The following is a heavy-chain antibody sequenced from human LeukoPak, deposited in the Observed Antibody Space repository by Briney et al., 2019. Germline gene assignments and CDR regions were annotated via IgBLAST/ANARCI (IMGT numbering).Heavy chain of an antibody. V-gene: IGHV3-21*01. D-gene: IGHD4-17*01. CDR1: GFTVSSNY. CDR2: ISEGSNYI. Sequence: PGGSLRLSCAASGFTVSSNYMNWVRQAPGKGLEWVACISEGSNYIYYADSMKGRFTISRDNAKNSLYLEMNSLRVEDTAVYHCVRDSDTYGDHTTRRFDSWGQGTLVTVSS. J-gene: IGHJ4*02. CDR3: VRDSDTYGDHTTRRFDS.